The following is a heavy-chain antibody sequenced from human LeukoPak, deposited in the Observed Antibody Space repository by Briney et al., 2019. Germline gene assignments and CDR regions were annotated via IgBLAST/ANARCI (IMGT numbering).Heavy chain of an antibody. CDR2: IIPIFGTA. J-gene: IGHJ4*02. CDR1: GGTFSSYA. V-gene: IGHV1-69*05. CDR3: ASPAGNSGSFDY. Sequence: GASVKVSCKASGGTFSSYAISWVRQAPGQGLEWMGGIIPIFGTANYAQKFQGRVTITTDESTSTAYMELSSLRSEDTAVYYCASPAGNSGSFDYWGQGTLVTVSS. D-gene: IGHD3-10*01.